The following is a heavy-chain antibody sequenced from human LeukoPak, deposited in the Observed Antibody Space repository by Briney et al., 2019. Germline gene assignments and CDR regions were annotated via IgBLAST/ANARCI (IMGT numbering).Heavy chain of an antibody. CDR1: GFTFSSYG. J-gene: IGHJ4*02. CDR2: ISYDGSNK. V-gene: IGHV3-30*05. Sequence: GGSLRLSCAASGFTFSSYGMHWVRQAPGKGLEWVAVISYDGSNKYYADSVKGRFTISRDNSKNTLYLQMNSLRAEDTAVYYCARAWSTSCYDYWGQGTLVTVSS. D-gene: IGHD2-2*01. CDR3: ARAWSTSCYDY.